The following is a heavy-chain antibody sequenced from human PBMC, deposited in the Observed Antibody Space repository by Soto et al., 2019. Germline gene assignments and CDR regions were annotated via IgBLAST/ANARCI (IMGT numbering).Heavy chain of an antibody. V-gene: IGHV4-31*03. J-gene: IGHJ3*02. D-gene: IGHD7-27*01. CDR2: IYYSGST. Sequence: QVQLQESGPGLVKPSQTLSLTCTVSGGSISSGGYYWSWIRQHPEKGLEWIGYIYYSGSTYYNPSLKSRIIISIDTSKNQFSLNLRSVTAADTAVYYCARVYWGLKAFDIWGQGTMVTVSS. CDR1: GGSISSGGYY. CDR3: ARVYWGLKAFDI.